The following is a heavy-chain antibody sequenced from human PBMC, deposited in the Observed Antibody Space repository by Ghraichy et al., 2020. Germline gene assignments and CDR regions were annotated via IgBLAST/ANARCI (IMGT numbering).Heavy chain of an antibody. J-gene: IGHJ4*02. Sequence: SVKVSCKASGGIFRSYAFSWVRQAPGQGLEWIGGIIPIYETTNYAQNFQGRVTITADESTSTAYMELSTLTSKDTAVYYCASATYSSGWQFDYWGQGTLVTVSS. CDR2: IIPIYETT. CDR3: ASATYSSGWQFDY. CDR1: GGIFRSYA. V-gene: IGHV1-69*13. D-gene: IGHD6-19*01.